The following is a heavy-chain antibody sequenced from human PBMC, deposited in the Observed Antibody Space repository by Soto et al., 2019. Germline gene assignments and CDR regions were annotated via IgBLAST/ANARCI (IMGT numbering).Heavy chain of an antibody. D-gene: IGHD2-15*01. V-gene: IGHV4-31*01. CDR3: ARTVVAAEGWFDP. CDR1: GGSISSGGYY. CDR2: IYYSGST. J-gene: IGHJ5*02. Sequence: QVQLQESGPGLVKPSQTLSLTCTVSGGSISSGGYYWSWIRQHPGKGLEWIGYIYYSGSTYYNPSLKSLVTISVDTSKSQFSLKLSSVTAADTAVYYCARTVVAAEGWFDPWGQGTLVTVSS.